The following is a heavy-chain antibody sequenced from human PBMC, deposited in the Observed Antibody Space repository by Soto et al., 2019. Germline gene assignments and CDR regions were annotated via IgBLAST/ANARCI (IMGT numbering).Heavy chain of an antibody. D-gene: IGHD3-22*01. CDR1: GGTFSSYA. J-gene: IGHJ3*02. V-gene: IGHV1-69*13. CDR3: AAAGITMIVVPWAAFDI. CDR2: IIPIFGTA. Sequence: SVKVSCKASGGTFSSYAISWVRQAPGQGLEWMGGIIPIFGTANYAQKFQGRVTITADESTSTAYMELSSLRSEDTAVYYCAAAGITMIVVPWAAFDIWGQGTVVTVSS.